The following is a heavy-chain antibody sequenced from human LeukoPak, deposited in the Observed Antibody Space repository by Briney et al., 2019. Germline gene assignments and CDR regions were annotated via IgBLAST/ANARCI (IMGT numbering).Heavy chain of an antibody. J-gene: IGHJ4*02. V-gene: IGHV3-23*01. CDR2: ISGSGGST. CDR1: GFTFISHA. Sequence: GSLRLSCGASGFTFISHAMSWVRQAPGKGLEGVSTISGSGGSTYYADSVKGRFTISRDNSKNTLYLQMNSLRDEDSAVYYCAKDACVGDCNYHFDYWGQGTLVPVSS. CDR3: AKDACVGDCNYHFDY. D-gene: IGHD2-21*02.